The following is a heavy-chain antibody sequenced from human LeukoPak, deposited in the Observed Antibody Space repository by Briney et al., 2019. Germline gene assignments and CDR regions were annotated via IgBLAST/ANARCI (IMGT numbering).Heavy chain of an antibody. CDR1: GGSISSYY. CDR3: ARQPCGRVTMIVTRAYFDY. CDR2: ISWSGST. V-gene: IGHV4-4*07. Sequence: SETLPLTCTVSGGSISSYYWSWIRQPAGKGLESTGHISWSGSTNYNPSLESRVTMSVDTSKNQRPLKLSSVTAADTAVYYCARQPCGRVTMIVTRAYFDYWGQGTLVTVSS. J-gene: IGHJ4*02. D-gene: IGHD3-22*01.